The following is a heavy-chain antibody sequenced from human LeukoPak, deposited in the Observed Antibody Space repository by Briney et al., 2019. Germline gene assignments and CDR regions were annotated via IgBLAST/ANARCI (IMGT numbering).Heavy chain of an antibody. V-gene: IGHV3-48*03. Sequence: GGSLRLSCAASGFTFSSYEMNWVRQAPGKGLEWVSYISSSGSTIYYADSVKGRFTISRDNAKNSLYLQMNSLRAGDTAVYYCAELGITMIGGVWGKGTTVAISS. CDR1: GFTFSSYE. CDR2: ISSSGSTI. D-gene: IGHD3-10*02. CDR3: AELGITMIGGV. J-gene: IGHJ6*04.